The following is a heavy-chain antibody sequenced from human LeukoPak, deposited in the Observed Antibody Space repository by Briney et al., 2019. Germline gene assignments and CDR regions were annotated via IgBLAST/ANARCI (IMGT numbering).Heavy chain of an antibody. CDR3: ASSYYYDSSGYYSFYVY. CDR2: IYTSGST. D-gene: IGHD3-22*01. Sequence: SETLSLTCTVSGGSISSYYWSWIRQPAGKGLEWIGRIYTSGSTNYNPSLKSRVTMSVDTSKNQFSLKLSSVTAADTAVYYCASSYYYDSSGYYSFYVYWGQGTLVTVSS. V-gene: IGHV4-4*07. CDR1: GGSISSYY. J-gene: IGHJ4*02.